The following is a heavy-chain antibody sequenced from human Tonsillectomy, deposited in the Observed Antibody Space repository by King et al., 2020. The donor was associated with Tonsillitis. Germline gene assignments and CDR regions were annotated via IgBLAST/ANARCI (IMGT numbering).Heavy chain of an antibody. CDR1: VGFISSYF. D-gene: IGHD4-23*01. V-gene: IGHV4-59*01. J-gene: IGHJ4*02. CDR2: IYYTGST. Sequence: QLQESGPGLVKPSETLSLTCSVSVGFISSYFWSWIRQPPGRGLEWIGYIYYTGSTNYNPSLKSRVTISVDSSKNQFSLRLSSVTAADTAGYYCARDVGGNSDYWGQGTLVTVSS. CDR3: ARDVGGNSDY.